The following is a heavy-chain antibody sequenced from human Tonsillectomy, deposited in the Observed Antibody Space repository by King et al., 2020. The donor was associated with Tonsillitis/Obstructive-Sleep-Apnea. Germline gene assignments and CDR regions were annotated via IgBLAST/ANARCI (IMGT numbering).Heavy chain of an antibody. CDR1: GFTFSSYW. Sequence: VQLVESGGGLVQPGGSLRLSCAASGFTFSSYWMSWVRQAPGKGLEWVANIKQDGSEKYYVDSVKGRFTISRDNAKNSLYLQMNSLRAEDTAVYYCARGPSMIFGVAAPFFDYWGQGTLVTVSS. V-gene: IGHV3-7*01. CDR2: IKQDGSEK. J-gene: IGHJ4*02. D-gene: IGHD3/OR15-3a*01. CDR3: ARGPSMIFGVAAPFFDY.